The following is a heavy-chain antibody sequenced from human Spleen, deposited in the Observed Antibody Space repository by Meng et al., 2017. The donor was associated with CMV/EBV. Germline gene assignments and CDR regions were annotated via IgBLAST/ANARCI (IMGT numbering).Heavy chain of an antibody. J-gene: IGHJ4*02. Sequence: ASVKVSCKASGYTFTSYDINWVRQATGQGLEWMGWMNPNSGNTGYAQKFQGRVTMTRNTSISTAYMELSSLRSEDTAVYYCASPGGYYYDSSGYYYAHWGQGTLVTVSS. CDR3: ASPGGYYYDSSGYYYAH. CDR2: MNPNSGNT. D-gene: IGHD3-22*01. CDR1: GYTFTSYD. V-gene: IGHV1-8*01.